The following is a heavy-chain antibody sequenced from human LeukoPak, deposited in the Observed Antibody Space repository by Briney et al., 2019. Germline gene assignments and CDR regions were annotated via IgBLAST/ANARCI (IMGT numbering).Heavy chain of an antibody. CDR3: ARRSRTPKTGYYFDY. V-gene: IGHV4-59*08. J-gene: IGHJ4*02. CDR2: IYYSGST. CDR1: GGSISSYY. Sequence: SETLSLTCTVSGGSISSYYWSWIRQPPGKGLEWIGYIYYSGSTNYNPSLKSRVTISVDTSKNQFSLKLSSVTAADTAVYYCARRSRTPKTGYYFDYWGRGTLVTVSS. D-gene: IGHD1-1*01.